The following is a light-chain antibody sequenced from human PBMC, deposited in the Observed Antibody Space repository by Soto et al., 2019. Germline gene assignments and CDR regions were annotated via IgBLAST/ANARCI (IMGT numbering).Light chain of an antibody. CDR2: EVT. CDR3: SSKRDSSTLFV. J-gene: IGLJ1*01. Sequence: QSVLTQPASVSGSPGQSITISCTGTSSDLAIYNYVSWYQHHPGKVPKLLIYEVTNRPSGVSDRFSGSKSGNTASLTISGLQAEDEADYYCSSKRDSSTLFVFGTGTKVTVL. V-gene: IGLV2-14*01. CDR1: SSDLAIYNY.